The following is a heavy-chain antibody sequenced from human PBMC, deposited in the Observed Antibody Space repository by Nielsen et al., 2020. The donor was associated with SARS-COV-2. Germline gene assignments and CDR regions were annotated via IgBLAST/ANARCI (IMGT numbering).Heavy chain of an antibody. CDR1: GFIFSTHG. Sequence: GESLKISCAASGFIFSTHGLHWVRQAPGKGLEWVAVISYDGSEKYYGDSVKGRLTISRDNSKSTLYLQMNGLRAEDTAIYYCASAYSYGSDTFDIWGQGTVVTVSS. V-gene: IGHV3-30*19. CDR2: ISYDGSEK. J-gene: IGHJ3*02. D-gene: IGHD5-18*01. CDR3: ASAYSYGSDTFDI.